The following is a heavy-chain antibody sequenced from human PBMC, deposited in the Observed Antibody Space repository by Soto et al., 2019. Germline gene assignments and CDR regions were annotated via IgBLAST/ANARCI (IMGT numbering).Heavy chain of an antibody. J-gene: IGHJ6*02. V-gene: IGHV1-2*02. CDR2: INPNSSGT. CDR1: GYSLRGNY. D-gene: IGHD3-22*01. CDR3: ARDLIVDGPDNYPMDV. Sequence: ASVKVSCKASGYSLRGNYIHWVRQTPGQGPEWMGWINPNSSGTVYAQKFQGRVTMTRDTSLTTVYMQLNRLTSDDSAVYYCARDLIVDGPDNYPMDVWGQGTTVTV.